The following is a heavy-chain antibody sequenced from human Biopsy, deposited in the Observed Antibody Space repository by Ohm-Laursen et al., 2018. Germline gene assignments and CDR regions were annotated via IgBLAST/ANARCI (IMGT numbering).Heavy chain of an antibody. CDR2: VYNGGIT. CDR1: GGSIISYY. CDR3: ARTPRDSFWSGSYKRGLWFDP. J-gene: IGHJ5*02. Sequence: GTLSLTCSVSGGSIISYYWTWIRQPPGKGLEWIEHVYNGGITNYNPPLKSRVTISKDTSKNQFSLQVNSVTAADTAVYYCARTPRDSFWSGSYKRGLWFDPWGQGTLVIVSS. V-gene: IGHV4-59*01. D-gene: IGHD3-3*01.